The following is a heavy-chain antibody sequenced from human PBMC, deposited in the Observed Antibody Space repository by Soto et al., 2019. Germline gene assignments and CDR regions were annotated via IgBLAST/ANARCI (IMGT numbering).Heavy chain of an antibody. V-gene: IGHV3-7*01. CDR2: INQDGSVK. D-gene: IGHD3-22*01. CDR1: GFTFRTYW. J-gene: IGHJ4*02. CDR3: VRFPFFDTSDQGY. Sequence: QPGGSLRLSCAASGFTFRTYWMNWVRQAPGKGLEWVAKINQDGSVKYYVDSVRGRFTISRDNAKNSLFLQMNSLRAEDTALYYCVRFPFFDTSDQGYRGQGTLGTVSS.